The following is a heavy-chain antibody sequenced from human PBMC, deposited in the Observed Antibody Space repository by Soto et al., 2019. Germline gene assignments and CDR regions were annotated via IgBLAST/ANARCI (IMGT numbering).Heavy chain of an antibody. Sequence: GPVKVSCTESAYTFTTYYIHLVRQGPGQGLEWMGIINPRGDDTSYTQKFQGRVTMTRDTSTSTVYMELSSLRSEDTAVYYCARDQRYDSSGYSCDYWGQGTLVAVSA. CDR1: AYTFTTYY. D-gene: IGHD3-22*01. CDR2: INPRGDDT. CDR3: ARDQRYDSSGYSCDY. J-gene: IGHJ4*02. V-gene: IGHV1-46*01.